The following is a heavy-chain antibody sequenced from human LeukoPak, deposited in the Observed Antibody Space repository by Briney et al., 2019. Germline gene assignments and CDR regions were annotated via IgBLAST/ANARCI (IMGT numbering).Heavy chain of an antibody. CDR2: IYSGGST. Sequence: GGSLRLSCAASGFTVSSNYMSRVRQAPGKGLEWVSVIYSGGSTYYADSVKGRFTISRDNSKNTLYLQMNSLRAEDTAVYYCAKGGGYEAQYYYYYLDVWGKGTTVTISS. CDR1: GFTVSSNY. V-gene: IGHV3-53*01. J-gene: IGHJ6*03. D-gene: IGHD5-12*01. CDR3: AKGGGYEAQYYYYYLDV.